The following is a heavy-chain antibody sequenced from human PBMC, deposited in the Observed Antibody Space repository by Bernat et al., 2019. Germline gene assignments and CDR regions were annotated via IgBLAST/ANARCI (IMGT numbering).Heavy chain of an antibody. D-gene: IGHD5-12*01. CDR1: GFTFSSYG. CDR3: AHYRVVATMEYYFDY. Sequence: QVQLVESGGGVVQPGRSLRLSCAASGFTFSSYGMHWVRQAPGKGLEWVAVISYDGSNKYYADSVKGRLTISRDNAKNTLYLQMNSLSAEDTSVYYCAHYRVVATMEYYFDYGGQGTLVTVSS. CDR2: ISYDGSNK. V-gene: IGHV3-30*03. J-gene: IGHJ4*02.